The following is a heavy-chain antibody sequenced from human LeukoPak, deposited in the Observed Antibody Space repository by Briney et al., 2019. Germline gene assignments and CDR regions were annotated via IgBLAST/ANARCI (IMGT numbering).Heavy chain of an antibody. D-gene: IGHD2-8*01. CDR3: ATLLYRSGHDDY. J-gene: IGHJ4*02. CDR2: FEPEDSET. CDR1: GFSLTELS. V-gene: IGHV1-24*01. Sequence: GASVKVSCKVSGFSLTELSMHWVRQAPGKGLEWMGGFEPEDSETVYAQSFQGRLTMTEDTSTGTAYMELTSLTSEDTAIYFCATLLYRSGHDDYGGQGTLVTVSS.